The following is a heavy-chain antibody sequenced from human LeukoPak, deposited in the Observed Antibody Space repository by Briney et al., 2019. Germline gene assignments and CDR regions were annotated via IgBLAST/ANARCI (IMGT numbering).Heavy chain of an antibody. CDR2: IGIRGDT. CDR3: ARGGIQVSGIDEFDY. CDR1: GFTFIDYD. D-gene: IGHD6-19*01. V-gene: IGHV3-13*01. J-gene: IGHJ4*02. Sequence: GGSLRLSCAASGFTFIDYDMHWVRQVIGKGLEWVSAIGIRGDTHYSGSVKGRFTISRENAESSLYLQMNSLRAEDTAVYYCARGGIQVSGIDEFDYWGQGTLVAVSS.